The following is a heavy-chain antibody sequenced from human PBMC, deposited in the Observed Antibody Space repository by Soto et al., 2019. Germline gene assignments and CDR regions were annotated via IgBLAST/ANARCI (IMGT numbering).Heavy chain of an antibody. Sequence: SETLSLTCAVYGGSFSGYYWSWIRQPPGKGLEWIGEINHSGSTNYNPSLKSRVTISVDTSKNQFSLKLSSVTAADTAVYYCARGQRGSGSKYYYYMDVWGKGTTVTVSS. CDR2: INHSGST. V-gene: IGHV4-34*01. CDR3: ARGQRGSGSKYYYYMDV. D-gene: IGHD3-10*01. CDR1: GGSFSGYY. J-gene: IGHJ6*03.